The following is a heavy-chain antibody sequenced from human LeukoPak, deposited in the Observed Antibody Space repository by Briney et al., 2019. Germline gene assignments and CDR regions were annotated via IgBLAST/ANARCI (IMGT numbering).Heavy chain of an antibody. CDR3: ARVLLGYSSSLRAFDI. V-gene: IGHV4-30-2*01. CDR1: GGSISRGGYY. J-gene: IGHJ3*02. CDR2: IYHSGST. D-gene: IGHD6-13*01. Sequence: PSQTLSLTCTVSGGSISRGGYYWSWIRQPPGKGLEWIGYIYHSGSTYYNPSLKSRVTISVDRSKNQFSLKLSSVTAADTAVYYCARVLLGYSSSLRAFDIWGQGTMVTVSS.